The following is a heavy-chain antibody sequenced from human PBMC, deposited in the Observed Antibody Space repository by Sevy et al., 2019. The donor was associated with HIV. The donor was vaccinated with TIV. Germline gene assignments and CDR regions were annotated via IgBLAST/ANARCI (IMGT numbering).Heavy chain of an antibody. CDR2: ISYDGSNK. CDR3: AKDGGIVLVPAAIHNYYYYYGMDV. V-gene: IGHV3-30*18. J-gene: IGHJ6*02. CDR1: GFTFSSYG. Sequence: GGSLRLSCAASGFTFSSYGMHWVRQAPGKGLEWVAVISYDGSNKYYADSVKGRFTISRDNSKNTLYLQMNSLRAEDTAVYYCAKDGGIVLVPAAIHNYYYYYGMDVWGQWTTVTVSS. D-gene: IGHD2-2*02.